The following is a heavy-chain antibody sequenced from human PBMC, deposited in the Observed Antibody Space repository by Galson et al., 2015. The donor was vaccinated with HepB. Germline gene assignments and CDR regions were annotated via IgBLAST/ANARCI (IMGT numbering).Heavy chain of an antibody. CDR1: GFTFSSYG. Sequence: SLRLSCAASGFTFSSYGMHWVRQAPGKGLEWVAVISYDGSNKYYADSVKGRFTISRDNSKNTLYLQMNSLRAEDTAVYYCANFKWLEYWGQGTLVTVSS. CDR3: ANFKWLEY. CDR2: ISYDGSNK. V-gene: IGHV3-30*18. J-gene: IGHJ4*02. D-gene: IGHD6-19*01.